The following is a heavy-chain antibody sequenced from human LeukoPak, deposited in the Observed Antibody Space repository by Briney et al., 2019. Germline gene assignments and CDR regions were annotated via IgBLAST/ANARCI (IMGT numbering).Heavy chain of an antibody. CDR3: ARPGDPYLAGYILH. CDR2: VYPADSDT. D-gene: IGHD7-27*01. J-gene: IGHJ1*01. Sequence: PGESLKISCKGSGYSFTSYWIAWVRQTPGQGLEWIGVVYPADSDTRYSRSFQGQVTMSVDKSVKTAYLQWNNLKASDTAMYYCARPGDPYLAGYILHWGQGTLVTVSS. V-gene: IGHV5-51*01. CDR1: GYSFTSYW.